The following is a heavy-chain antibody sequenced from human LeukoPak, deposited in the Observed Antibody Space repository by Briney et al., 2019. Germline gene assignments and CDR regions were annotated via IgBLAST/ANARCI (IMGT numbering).Heavy chain of an antibody. Sequence: PSETLSLTCTVSGGSIRGYYWSWIRQPPGKGLEYIGYIYYSGITNYNPSLKSRVTISVDTSKNQFSLRLNSVTAADTAMYYCARETSQKGAHYMDVWGKGTTVTISS. D-gene: IGHD3-16*01. CDR1: GGSIRGYY. V-gene: IGHV4-59*01. J-gene: IGHJ6*03. CDR2: IYYSGIT. CDR3: ARETSQKGAHYMDV.